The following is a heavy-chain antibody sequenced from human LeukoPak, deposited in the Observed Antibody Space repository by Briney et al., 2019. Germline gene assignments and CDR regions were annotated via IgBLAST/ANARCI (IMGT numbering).Heavy chain of an antibody. CDR2: IYHSGST. V-gene: IGHV4-4*02. D-gene: IGHD6-19*01. J-gene: IGHJ4*02. CDR3: ARSGSVAVAGFDY. CDR1: GGSISSSNW. Sequence: PSGTLSLTCAVSGGSISSSNWWSWVRQPPGKGLEWIGEIYHSGSTNYNLSLKSRVTISVDKSKNQFSLKLSSVTAADTAVYYCARSGSVAVAGFDYWGQGTLVTVSS.